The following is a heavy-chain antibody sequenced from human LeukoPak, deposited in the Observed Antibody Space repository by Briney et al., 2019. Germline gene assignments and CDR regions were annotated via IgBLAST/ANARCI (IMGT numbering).Heavy chain of an antibody. D-gene: IGHD3-9*01. V-gene: IGHV3-23*01. Sequence: PGGSLRLSCAASGFTFHNYAIHWVRQTPGKGLEWVSAISRSDGSTYYADSVKGRFTISRDNSKNTLFLQMNSLEVEDTAVYYCAKGRERSDWYNFDYWGQGTLVTVSS. CDR2: ISRSDGST. J-gene: IGHJ4*02. CDR3: AKGRERSDWYNFDY. CDR1: GFTFHNYA.